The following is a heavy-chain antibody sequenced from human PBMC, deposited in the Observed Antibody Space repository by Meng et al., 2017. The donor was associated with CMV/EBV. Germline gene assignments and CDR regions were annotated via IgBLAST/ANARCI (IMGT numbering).Heavy chain of an antibody. Sequence: ASVKVSCKASGYTFTGYYMHWVRQAPGQGLKWMGWINPNSGGTNYAQKFQGRVTMARDTSISTAYMELSSLRSEDTAVYYCAREDSLTPNDYYYYGMDVWGQGTTVTVSS. J-gene: IGHJ6*02. CDR3: AREDSLTPNDYYYYGMDV. D-gene: IGHD2-21*01. CDR2: INPNSGGT. V-gene: IGHV1-2*02. CDR1: GYTFTGYY.